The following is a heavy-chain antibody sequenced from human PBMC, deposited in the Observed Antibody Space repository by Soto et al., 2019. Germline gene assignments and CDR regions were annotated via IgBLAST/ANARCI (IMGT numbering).Heavy chain of an antibody. CDR1: GYSFTNYG. V-gene: IGHV1-18*01. CDR2: ISAYNGNT. D-gene: IGHD6-19*01. J-gene: IGHJ6*03. Sequence: QDQLVQSGVEVKKPGASVKVSCKASGYSFTNYGITWVRQAPGQGFEWMGWISAYNGNTNYAQKFQGRVTLTTDASTSTAYLELMSLTSDDTAVYYCARDRGVAPPVAGNTHYYYYMDVWGKGTTVTVSS. CDR3: ARDRGVAPPVAGNTHYYYYMDV.